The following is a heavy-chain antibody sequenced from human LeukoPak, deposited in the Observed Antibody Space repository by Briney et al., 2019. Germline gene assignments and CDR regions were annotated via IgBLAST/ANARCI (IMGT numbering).Heavy chain of an antibody. CDR1: GFTFSSYG. CDR2: ISYDGSNK. D-gene: IGHD2-2*01. V-gene: IGHV3-30*18. CDR3: AKLEYCSSTSCQSGRAAFDI. J-gene: IGHJ3*02. Sequence: GGSLRLSCAASGFTFSSYGMHWVRQAPGKGLEWVAVISYDGSNKYYADSMKGRFTISRDNSKNTLYLQMNSLRAEDTAVYYCAKLEYCSSTSCQSGRAAFDIWGQGTMVTVSS.